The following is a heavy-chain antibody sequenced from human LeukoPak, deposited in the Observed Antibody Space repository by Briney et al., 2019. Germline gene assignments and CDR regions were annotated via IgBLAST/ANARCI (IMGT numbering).Heavy chain of an antibody. CDR1: GFTLSDYS. V-gene: IGHV3-11*04. CDR2: LTSGGVSA. Sequence: GGSLRLSCVASGFTLSDYSMTWVRQAPGQGLEWISFLTSGGVSAFYADSVRGRFTVSRDDARNSLSLYMNTLRADDTAVYYCASSLNTVMVSPYYLEYWGPGTLVTVSS. D-gene: IGHD5-18*01. J-gene: IGHJ4*02. CDR3: ASSLNTVMVSPYYLEY.